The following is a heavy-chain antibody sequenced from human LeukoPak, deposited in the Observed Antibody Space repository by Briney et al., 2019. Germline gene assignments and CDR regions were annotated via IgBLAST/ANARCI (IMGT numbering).Heavy chain of an antibody. CDR3: ARDAAIGYCSGGSCYPTYFDY. J-gene: IGHJ4*02. CDR1: GGSFSGYY. V-gene: IGHV4-34*01. CDR2: INHSGST. Sequence: SETLSLTCAVYGGSFSGYYWSWIRQPPGKGLEWIGEINHSGSTNYNPSLKSRVTISVDTFKNQFSLKLSSVTAADTAVYYCARDAAIGYCSGGSCYPTYFDYWGQGTLVTVSS. D-gene: IGHD2-15*01.